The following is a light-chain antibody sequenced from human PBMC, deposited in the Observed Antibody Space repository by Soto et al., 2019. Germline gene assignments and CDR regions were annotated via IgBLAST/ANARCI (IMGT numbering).Light chain of an antibody. J-gene: IGKJ1*01. CDR2: GGT. V-gene: IGKV1-6*01. CDR3: LQDFIYPRT. Sequence: AIQMTQSPSSLSASVGDRVTITCRASEDISRDLGWYQQKPGKAPQVLIYGGTYLQSGVPSRFSGYGSGTDFTLTITSLQPEDFATYYCLQDFIYPRTFGQGTKVEIK. CDR1: EDISRD.